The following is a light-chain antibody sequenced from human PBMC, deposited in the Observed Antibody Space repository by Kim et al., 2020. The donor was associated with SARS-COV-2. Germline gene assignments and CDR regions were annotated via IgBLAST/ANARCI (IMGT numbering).Light chain of an antibody. V-gene: IGKV2-30*01. CDR1: ETLVYSDRNTS. J-gene: IGKJ3*01. Sequence: PSSISCSSGETLVYSDRNTSLNWFHQRPGQSTRPLIYRSSHRDSAVPDRFSGSGSGTDFTLQMSRVEAEDVGVYYCMQGSHWPLTFGPGTRVLIK. CDR3: MQGSHWPLT. CDR2: RSS.